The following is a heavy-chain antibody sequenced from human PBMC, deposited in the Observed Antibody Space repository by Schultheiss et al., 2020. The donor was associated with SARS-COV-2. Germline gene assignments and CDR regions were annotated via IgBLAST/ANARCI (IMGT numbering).Heavy chain of an antibody. J-gene: IGHJ4*02. V-gene: IGHV3-30*01. CDR1: GFTFSSYA. Sequence: GESLKISCAASGFTFSSYAMHWVRQAPGKGLEWVAVISYDGSNKYYADSVKGRFTISRDNSKNTLYLQMNSLRAEDTAVYYCARDGGSCTNGVCYAFDYWGQGTLVTVSS. D-gene: IGHD2-8*01. CDR3: ARDGGSCTNGVCYAFDY. CDR2: ISYDGSNK.